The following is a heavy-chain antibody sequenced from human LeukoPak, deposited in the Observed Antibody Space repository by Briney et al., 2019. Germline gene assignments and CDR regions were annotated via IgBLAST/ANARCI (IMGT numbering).Heavy chain of an antibody. V-gene: IGHV3-48*01. CDR1: GFTFSSYS. CDR2: ISSSNSII. D-gene: IGHD2-2*01. CDR3: AIVPAASGQFDY. Sequence: GGSLRLSCAASGFTFSSYSMNWVRQAPGKGLEWVSYISSSNSIIYYADSVKGRFTISRDNSKNTLYLQMNSLRAEDTAVYYCAIVPAASGQFDYWGQGTLVTVSS. J-gene: IGHJ4*02.